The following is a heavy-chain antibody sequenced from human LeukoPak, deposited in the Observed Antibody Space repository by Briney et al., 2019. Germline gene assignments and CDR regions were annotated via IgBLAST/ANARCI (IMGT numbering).Heavy chain of an antibody. CDR2: ISNNGEDT. V-gene: IGHV3-64*02. J-gene: IGHJ4*02. Sequence: GGSLRLSCAASGFTFITYAFHWVRQAPGKGLEYVSAISNNGEDTYYADSVKGRFTISRDNSKNTLYLQMGSLRAEYMAVYYCVRGGGVVAGTYDYWGQGTLVTVSS. CDR3: VRGGGVVAGTYDY. CDR1: GFTFITYA. D-gene: IGHD6-19*01.